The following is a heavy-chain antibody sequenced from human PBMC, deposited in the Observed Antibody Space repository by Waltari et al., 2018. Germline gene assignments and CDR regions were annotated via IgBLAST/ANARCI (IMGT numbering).Heavy chain of an antibody. CDR3: ARVENPPSSSWYYFDY. J-gene: IGHJ4*02. CDR1: GGTFSSYA. CDR2: IIPICGTA. V-gene: IGHV1-69*05. Sequence: QVQLVQSGAEVKKPGSSVKVSCKASGGTFSSYAISWVRQAPGQGLEWMGGIIPICGTANYAQKFQGRGTITTDESTSTAYMELSSLRSEDTAVYYCARVENPPSSSWYYFDYWGQGTLVTVSS. D-gene: IGHD6-13*01.